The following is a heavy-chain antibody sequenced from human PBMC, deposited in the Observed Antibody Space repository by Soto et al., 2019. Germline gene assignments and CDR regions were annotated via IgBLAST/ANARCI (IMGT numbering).Heavy chain of an antibody. CDR2: IYSAGSA. D-gene: IGHD3-16*02. V-gene: IGHV3-66*01. CDR3: ARGFALWFDP. J-gene: IGHJ5*02. Sequence: VGFLRLSCAASGVTFISYAMSWVRQAPEKGLEWVSVIYSAGSADFADSVKGRFTTSRDNSKNTLYLQMSSFRVEDTAVYYCARGFALWFDPWGQGTLVTVSS. CDR1: GVTFISYA.